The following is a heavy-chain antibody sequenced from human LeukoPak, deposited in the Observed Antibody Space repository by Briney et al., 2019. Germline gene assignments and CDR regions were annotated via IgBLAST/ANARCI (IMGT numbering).Heavy chain of an antibody. J-gene: IGHJ6*02. CDR3: AGLPTYYYDSSGYPYGMDV. CDR2: IIPIFGTA. CDR1: GGTFISYA. V-gene: IGHV1-69*01. Sequence: SVKVSCKASGGTFISYAISWVRQAPGQGLEWMGGIIPIFGTANYAQKFQGRVTITADESTSTAYMELSSLRSEDTAVYYCAGLPTYYYDSSGYPYGMDVWGQGTTVTVSS. D-gene: IGHD3-22*01.